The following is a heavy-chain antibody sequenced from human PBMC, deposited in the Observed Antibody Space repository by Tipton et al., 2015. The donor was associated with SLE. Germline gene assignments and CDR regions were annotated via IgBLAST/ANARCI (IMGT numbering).Heavy chain of an antibody. Sequence: QSGAEVKKPGASVKISCKTSRFAFNNYYIHWVRQAPGQGLEWMGIINPSGGSTSYALKFQGRVTMTRDTSTSTVYMELSSLRSDDTAVYYCARDWQQLPFDYWGQGTLVTVSS. J-gene: IGHJ4*02. V-gene: IGHV1-46*02. CDR2: INPSGGST. CDR3: ARDWQQLPFDY. CDR1: RFAFNNYY. D-gene: IGHD6-13*01.